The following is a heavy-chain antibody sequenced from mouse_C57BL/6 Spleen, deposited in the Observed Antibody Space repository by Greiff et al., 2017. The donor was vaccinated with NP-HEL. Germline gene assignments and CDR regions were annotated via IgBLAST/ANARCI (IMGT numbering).Heavy chain of an antibody. V-gene: IGHV1-26*01. CDR2: INPNNGGT. J-gene: IGHJ2*01. CDR3: ARRVAGGYFDY. D-gene: IGHD1-1*02. Sequence: VQLQQSGPELVKPGASVKISCKASGYTFTDYYMNWVKQSHGKSLEWIGDINPNNGGTSYNQKFKGKATLTVDKSSSTAYMELRSLTSEDSAVYYCARRVAGGYFDYWGQGTTLTVSS. CDR1: GYTFTDYY.